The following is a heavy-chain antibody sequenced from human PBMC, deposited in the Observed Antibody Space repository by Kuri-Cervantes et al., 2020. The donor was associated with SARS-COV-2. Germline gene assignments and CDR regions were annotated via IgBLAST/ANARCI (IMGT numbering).Heavy chain of an antibody. J-gene: IGHJ3*02. CDR2: ISYSGHT. CDR1: GGSITSNYN. D-gene: IGHD1-20*01. Sequence: SETLSLTCTVSGGSITSNYNWGWIRQPPGKGLEWIGTISYSGHTYYNPSLKSRVAMFIDTPKNQFSPKLYSLTAADTSVYYCARHMYKSNPGDAFDISGRGTLVTVSS. CDR3: ARHMYKSNPGDAFDI. V-gene: IGHV4-39*01.